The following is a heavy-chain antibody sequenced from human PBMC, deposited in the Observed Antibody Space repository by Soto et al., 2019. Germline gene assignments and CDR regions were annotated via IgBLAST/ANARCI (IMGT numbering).Heavy chain of an antibody. V-gene: IGHV4-34*01. J-gene: IGHJ4*02. CDR2: INHSGST. Sequence: SETLSLTCAVYGGSFSGYYWSWIRQPPGKGLEWIGEINHSGSTNYNPSLKSRVTISVDTSKNQFSLKLSSVTAADTAVYYCARAGKAAAGRWNDYWGQGTQVTVSS. CDR3: ARAGKAAAGRWNDY. D-gene: IGHD6-13*01. CDR1: GGSFSGYY.